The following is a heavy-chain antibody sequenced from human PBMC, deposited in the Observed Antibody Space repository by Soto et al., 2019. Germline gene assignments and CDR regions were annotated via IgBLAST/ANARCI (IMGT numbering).Heavy chain of an antibody. D-gene: IGHD3-22*01. J-gene: IGHJ4*02. CDR1: GYTFTSYA. CDR3: ATPQDYDACLDS. CDR2: INVGNGNT. V-gene: IGHV1-3*01. Sequence: ASVKVSCKASGYTFTSYAMHWVLQAPGQRLEWMGWINVGNGNTRYSQKFQGRLTLTRDTPGNTAYLELNSLISEDTAVYYCATPQDYDACLDSWGQGTLVTVS.